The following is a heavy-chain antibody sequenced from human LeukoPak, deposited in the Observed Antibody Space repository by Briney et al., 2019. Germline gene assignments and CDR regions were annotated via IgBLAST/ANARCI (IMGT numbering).Heavy chain of an antibody. J-gene: IGHJ4*02. CDR3: ARFKRAGGWSYFDY. CDR1: GGSISIYY. V-gene: IGHV4-59*01. CDR2: IYNSGST. D-gene: IGHD6-19*01. Sequence: SETLSLTCTVSGGSISIYYWGWIRQPPGKGLEWIGHIYNSGSTNYSPSLKSRVTISVDTSKNQFSLKLSSVTAADTAVYYCARFKRAGGWSYFDYWGRGTLVTVSS.